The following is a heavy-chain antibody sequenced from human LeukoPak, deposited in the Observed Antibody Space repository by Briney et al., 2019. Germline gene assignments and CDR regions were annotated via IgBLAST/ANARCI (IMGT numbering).Heavy chain of an antibody. CDR1: EFTVSSNS. V-gene: IGHV3-66*01. CDR2: IHSGGAT. D-gene: IGHD1-26*01. Sequence: GGSLRLSCAASEFTVSSNSMTWVRQAPGKGLEWVAVIHSGGATYYADSVNGRFIMSRDNSKNTLYLQMNSLRVEDTAVYYCARAAWGEWELREWVFDYWGQGTLVTVS. J-gene: IGHJ4*02. CDR3: ARAAWGEWELREWVFDY.